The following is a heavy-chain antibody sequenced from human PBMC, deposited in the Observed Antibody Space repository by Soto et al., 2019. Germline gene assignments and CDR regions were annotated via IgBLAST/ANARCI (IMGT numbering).Heavy chain of an antibody. D-gene: IGHD2-21*01. CDR3: VRSSVVPTPDFAY. CDR2: ISHDGTSR. J-gene: IGHJ4*02. CDR1: GFTFNIYA. V-gene: IGHV3-30-3*01. Sequence: QVRLVESGGGVVQPGRSLRLSCAASGFTFNIYAMHWVRQAPGKGLEWVTVISHDGTSRYYADSVKSRVTISRDNSKSMVFVQMNSLGVEDTAVYYCVRSSVVPTPDFAYWGQGNLVTVSS.